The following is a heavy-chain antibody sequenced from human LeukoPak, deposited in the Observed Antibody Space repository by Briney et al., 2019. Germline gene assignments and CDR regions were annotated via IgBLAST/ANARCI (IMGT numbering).Heavy chain of an antibody. D-gene: IGHD2-8*01. V-gene: IGHV1-18*01. CDR3: ARDALYCTNGVCHGDY. CDR2: ISAYNGNT. CDR1: GYTFTSYG. J-gene: IGHJ4*02. Sequence: ASVKVSCKASGYTFTSYGISWVRQAPGQGLEWMGWISAYNGNTNYAQKLQGRVTMTTDTSTSTAYMELRGLRSDDTAVYYCARDALYCTNGVCHGDYWGQGTLVTVSS.